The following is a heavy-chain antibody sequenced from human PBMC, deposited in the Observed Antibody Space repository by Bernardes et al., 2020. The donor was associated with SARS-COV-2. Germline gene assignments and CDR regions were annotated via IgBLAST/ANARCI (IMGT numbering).Heavy chain of an antibody. CDR2: IIPIFGTA. V-gene: IGHV1-69*13. CDR3: ARVGRRGVDAFDI. Sequence: SVKVSCKASGCTFSSYAISWVRQAPGQGLEWMGGIIPIFGTANYAQKFQGRVTITADESTSTAYMELSSLRSEDTAVYYCARVGRRGVDAFDIWGRGTMVTVSS. D-gene: IGHD3-10*01. CDR1: GCTFSSYA. J-gene: IGHJ3*02.